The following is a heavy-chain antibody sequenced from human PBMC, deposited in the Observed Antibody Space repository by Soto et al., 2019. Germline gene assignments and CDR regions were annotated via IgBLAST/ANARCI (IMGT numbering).Heavy chain of an antibody. CDR1: GGTFSTYA. Sequence: QVQLEQSGGEVKQPGSSVRVSCKTSGGTFSTYAINWVRQAPGQGLEWMGAIIPLFGTADYSQKFQGRVTITADESTSTAYMELSSLRFDDTAVYFFARPKGTYSSGYYYFDFWGQGTLVTVSS. D-gene: IGHD6-19*01. CDR3: ARPKGTYSSGYYYFDF. J-gene: IGHJ4*02. CDR2: IIPLFGTA. V-gene: IGHV1-69*01.